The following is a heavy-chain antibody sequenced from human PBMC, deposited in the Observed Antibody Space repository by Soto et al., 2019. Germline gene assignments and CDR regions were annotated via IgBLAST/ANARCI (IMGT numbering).Heavy chain of an antibody. CDR2: IYPGDSDT. CDR1: GYSFTSYW. CDR3: ARHYRPLPDTAMEYRPFDY. J-gene: IGHJ4*02. Sequence: GESLKISCKGSGYSFTSYWIGWVRQMPGKGLEWMGIIYPGDSDTRYSPSFQGQVTISADRSISTAYLQWSSLKASDTAMYYCARHYRPLPDTAMEYRPFDYWGQGTLVTVSS. D-gene: IGHD5-18*01. V-gene: IGHV5-51*01.